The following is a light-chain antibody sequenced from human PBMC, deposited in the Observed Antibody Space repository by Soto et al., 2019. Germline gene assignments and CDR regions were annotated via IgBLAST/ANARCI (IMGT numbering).Light chain of an antibody. Sequence: QSVLTQPASVSGSPGQSITVSCDNLVSNLVSWYQQHPGKAPKLIIYEGSKRPSGVSDRFSGSKSGNTASLTISGLQAQDEADYLCCSYARDSTLDFATGTKVTV. CDR3: CSYARDSTLD. V-gene: IGLV2-23*01. CDR1: VSNL. CDR2: EGS. J-gene: IGLJ1*01.